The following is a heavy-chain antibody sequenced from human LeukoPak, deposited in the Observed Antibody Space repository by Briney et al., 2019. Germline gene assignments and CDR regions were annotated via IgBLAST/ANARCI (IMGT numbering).Heavy chain of an antibody. CDR1: GFTFSNYG. V-gene: IGHV3-30*02. CDR3: AKERGSSWYSDFDI. Sequence: GGSLRLSCAASGFTFSNYGMHWVRQAPGKGLEWVAFIRYDGINKYYADSVKGGFTISRDNSKNTLYQQMNSLRADDTAVYSCAKERGSSWYSDFDIWGEGTMVTVSS. J-gene: IGHJ3*02. CDR2: IRYDGINK. D-gene: IGHD6-13*01.